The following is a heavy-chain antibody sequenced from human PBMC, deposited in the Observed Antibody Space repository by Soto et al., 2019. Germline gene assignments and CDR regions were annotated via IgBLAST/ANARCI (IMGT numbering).Heavy chain of an antibody. CDR2: IYSNDNT. V-gene: IGHV4-39*01. Sequence: TLSLTCTVSGGSVSSNSYSWGWVRQSPGKGLEWIGTIYSNDNTHYNPSLLSRVTISVDTSKNEFSLRLNSVTAADTAVYYCARKMPTMIVVVIQNWFDPWGQGTLVTVSS. CDR1: GGSVSSNSYS. D-gene: IGHD3-22*01. CDR3: ARKMPTMIVVVIQNWFDP. J-gene: IGHJ5*02.